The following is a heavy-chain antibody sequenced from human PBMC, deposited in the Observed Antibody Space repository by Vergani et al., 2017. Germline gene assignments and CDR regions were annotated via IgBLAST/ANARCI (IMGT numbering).Heavy chain of an antibody. CDR1: GFTFSSYG. CDR3: AREIAVAGHVPGY. D-gene: IGHD6-19*01. CDR2: IWYDGSNK. Sequence: VQLVESGGGLVKPGGSLRLSCAASGFTFSSYGMHWVRQAPGKGLEWVAVIWYDGSNKYYADSVKGRFTISRDNSKNTLYLQMNSLRAEDTAVYYCAREIAVAGHVPGYWGQGTLVTVSS. V-gene: IGHV3-33*01. J-gene: IGHJ4*02.